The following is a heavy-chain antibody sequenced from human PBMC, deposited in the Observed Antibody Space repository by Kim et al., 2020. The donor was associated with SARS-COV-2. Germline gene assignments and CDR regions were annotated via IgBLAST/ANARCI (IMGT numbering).Heavy chain of an antibody. CDR2: ITTSGNTV. J-gene: IGHJ3*02. CDR3: ARETPGIRGVACDI. Sequence: GGSLRLSCEASEFTLSSYEMNWVRQAPGKGLEWVSYITTSGNTVHYADSVRGRFTVSRDNAKNSLYLQMNSLRAEDTAVYYCARETPGIRGVACDIWGQGTMV. V-gene: IGHV3-48*03. D-gene: IGHD3-10*01. CDR1: EFTLSSYE.